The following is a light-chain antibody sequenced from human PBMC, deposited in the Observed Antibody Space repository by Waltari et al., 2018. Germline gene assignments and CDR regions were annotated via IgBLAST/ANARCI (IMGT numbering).Light chain of an antibody. V-gene: IGLV2-14*01. CDR1: SSDVGGYNY. CDR3: SSYTSSSTYV. Sequence: QSALTQPASVSGSPGQSITISCTGTSSDVGGYNYVSWYQQHPGKAPKLMIYDVSRRPAGVSNRFSGSKSGNTASLTIVGLQAEEEADYYCSSYTSSSTYVFGTGTKVTVL. J-gene: IGLJ1*01. CDR2: DVS.